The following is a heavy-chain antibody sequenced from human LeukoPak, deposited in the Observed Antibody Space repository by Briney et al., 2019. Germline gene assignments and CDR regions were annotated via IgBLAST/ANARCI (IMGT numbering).Heavy chain of an antibody. D-gene: IGHD6-13*01. J-gene: IGHJ4*02. CDR2: IKCDSGGT. Sequence: GDSVKVSCKAAVYTFTDYYMHWLGQAPGQGLEWMGWIKCDSGGTEYSRNYRGRVTMTRDTSISTAYMELTRLTSDDTAVYYCVGFSWSAGAAFDSWGQGTQVTVSS. CDR1: VYTFTDYY. V-gene: IGHV1-2*02. CDR3: VGFSWSAGAAFDS.